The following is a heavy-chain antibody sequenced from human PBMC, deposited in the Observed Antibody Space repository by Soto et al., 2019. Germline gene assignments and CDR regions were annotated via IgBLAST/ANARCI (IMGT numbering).Heavy chain of an antibody. V-gene: IGHV5-51*01. Sequence: PGESLKISCQGSGYSFTNYWIGWVRQMPGKGLEWMGFIYPGDSDTKYSPSFQGQVTISVDKSISTAYLQWTSLKASDTAMYYCARRQEQRIATFEYWGQGTLVTVSS. CDR3: ARRQEQRIATFEY. CDR2: IYPGDSDT. J-gene: IGHJ4*02. D-gene: IGHD2-15*01. CDR1: GYSFTNYW.